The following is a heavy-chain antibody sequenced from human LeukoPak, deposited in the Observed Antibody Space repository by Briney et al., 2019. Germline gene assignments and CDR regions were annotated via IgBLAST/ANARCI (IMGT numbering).Heavy chain of an antibody. J-gene: IGHJ3*02. CDR2: IYSSGST. D-gene: IGHD3-10*01. CDR1: GGSISGNNNY. CDR3: ARHFSGPQYLNI. V-gene: IGHV4-39*01. Sequence: SETLSLTCTVSGGSISGNNNYWGWIRQPQGKGLEWIGSIYSSGSTYYNPSLKSRVTISVDTSKNQFSLKLTSVTAADTAIYYCARHFSGPQYLNIWGQGTMVTVSS.